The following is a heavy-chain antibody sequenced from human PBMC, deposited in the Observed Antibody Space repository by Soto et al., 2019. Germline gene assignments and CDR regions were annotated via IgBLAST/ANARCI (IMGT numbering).Heavy chain of an antibody. J-gene: IGHJ3*02. V-gene: IGHV3-23*01. Sequence: GGSLRLSCAASGFTFSSYAMSWVRQAPGKGLEWVSAISGSGGSTYYADSVKGRFTISRDNSKNTLYLQMNSLRAEDTAVYYCAKSTYYYDSSGHDAFDIWGQGTMVTVSS. CDR1: GFTFSSYA. CDR3: AKSTYYYDSSGHDAFDI. CDR2: ISGSGGST. D-gene: IGHD3-22*01.